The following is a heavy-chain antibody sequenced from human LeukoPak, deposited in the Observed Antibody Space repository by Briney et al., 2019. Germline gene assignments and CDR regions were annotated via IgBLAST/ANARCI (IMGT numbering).Heavy chain of an antibody. J-gene: IGHJ4*02. Sequence: GGSLSLSCAASGFTFSSYSMNWVRQAPGKGLEWVSSISSSSSYIYYADSVKGRFTISRDNAKNSLYLQMNSLRAEDTAVYYCARDSRFGHYFDYWGQGTLVTVSS. CDR1: GFTFSSYS. V-gene: IGHV3-21*01. CDR2: ISSSSSYI. CDR3: ARDSRFGHYFDY. D-gene: IGHD3-10*01.